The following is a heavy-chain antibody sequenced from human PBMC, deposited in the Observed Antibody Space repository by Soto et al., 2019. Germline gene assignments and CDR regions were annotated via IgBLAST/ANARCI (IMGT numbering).Heavy chain of an antibody. CDR1: GGTLSNYA. Sequence: QMQLVQSGAEVKKPGSSVKVSCKASGGTLSNYATNWVRQAPGQGLEWMGGMNPILGTQRIAQKFQGRVTITADKSTSTVYMELSSLRSDDTAVYYCARDQRMAEAHRDYYFYGLDVWGQGTTVTVSS. V-gene: IGHV1-69*06. CDR2: MNPILGTQ. J-gene: IGHJ6*02. D-gene: IGHD6-19*01. CDR3: ARDQRMAEAHRDYYFYGLDV.